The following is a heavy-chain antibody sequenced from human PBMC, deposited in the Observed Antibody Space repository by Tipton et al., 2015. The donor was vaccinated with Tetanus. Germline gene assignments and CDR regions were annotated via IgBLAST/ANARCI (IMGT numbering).Heavy chain of an antibody. V-gene: IGHV3-7*01. CDR3: ARGGRSFDY. J-gene: IGHJ4*02. CDR2: IKQDGSEK. D-gene: IGHD1-26*01. Sequence: SLRLSCVASGFTFSSYWMNWVRQTPGKGLEWVANIKQDGSEKYYVDSVKGRFTISRDNAKNSLYLQMNSLRAEDTAVYYCARGGRSFDYWGQGTLVTVSS. CDR1: GFTFSSYW.